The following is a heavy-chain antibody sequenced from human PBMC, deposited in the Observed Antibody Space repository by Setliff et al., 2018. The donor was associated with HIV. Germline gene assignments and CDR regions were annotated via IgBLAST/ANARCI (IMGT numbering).Heavy chain of an antibody. V-gene: IGHV3-7*01. CDR3: ARKLRPGHGVDV. CDR1: RFDFNNYW. D-gene: IGHD3-10*01. J-gene: IGHJ6*02. Sequence: LRLSCAASRFDFNNYWMCWVRQAPGKGLEWVANIDQDGSEKNYVDSVKGRFTISRDNAKNSTDLQMNSLRADDTAIYYCARKLRPGHGVDVWGQGTTVTVSS. CDR2: IDQDGSEK.